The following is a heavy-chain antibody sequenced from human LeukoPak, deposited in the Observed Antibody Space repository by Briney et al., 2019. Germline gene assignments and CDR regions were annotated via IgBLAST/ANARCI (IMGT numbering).Heavy chain of an antibody. V-gene: IGHV4-34*01. J-gene: IGHJ5*02. D-gene: IGHD6-19*01. Sequence: SETLSLTCAVYGGSFSGYYWSWIRQPPGKGLEWIGEINHSGSTNYNPSLKSRVTISVDTSKNQFSLKLSSVTAADTAVYYCARHRVAVAGTFDPWGQGTLVTVSS. CDR2: INHSGST. CDR1: GGSFSGYY. CDR3: ARHRVAVAGTFDP.